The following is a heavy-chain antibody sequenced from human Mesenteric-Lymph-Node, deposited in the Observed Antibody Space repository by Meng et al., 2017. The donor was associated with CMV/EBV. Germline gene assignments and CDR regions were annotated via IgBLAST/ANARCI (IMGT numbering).Heavy chain of an antibody. CDR2: ISSSGDNT. J-gene: IGHJ4*02. CDR3: AKQGQGSSSWSPN. Sequence: GGSLRLSCAASGFTFSSYSMSWVRQAPGKGLEWVSSISSSGDNTYYADSVKGRFTISRDNYKNTLYLQKNSLRAEDTAVYYCAKQGQGSSSWSPNWGQGTLVIVSS. D-gene: IGHD6-13*01. CDR1: GFTFSSYS. V-gene: IGHV3-23*01.